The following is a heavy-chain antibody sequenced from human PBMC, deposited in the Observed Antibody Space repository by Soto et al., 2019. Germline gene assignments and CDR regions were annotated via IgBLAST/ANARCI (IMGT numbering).Heavy chain of an antibody. CDR2: MYGSGTT. CDR3: ARQSGARPYDL. Sequence: PGGSLRLFCAVSGISVSNEYMSWVRQAPGKGLEWVSVMYGSGTTYYADSVQGRSTISRDNSKNTLYLQMNSLTADDTAVYYCARQSGARPYDLWGQGTLVTVSS. CDR1: GISVSNEY. V-gene: IGHV3-53*01. J-gene: IGHJ5*02.